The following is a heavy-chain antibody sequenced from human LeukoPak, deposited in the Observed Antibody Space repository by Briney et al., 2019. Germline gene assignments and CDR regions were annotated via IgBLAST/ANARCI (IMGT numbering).Heavy chain of an antibody. V-gene: IGHV4-59*01. CDR3: ARDYYDILTGYPYGMDV. CDR1: GGSISSYY. Sequence: PSETLSLTCTVSGGSISSYYWSWIRQPPGKGLEWIGYIYYSGSTNYNPSLKSRVTISVDTSKNQFSLKLSSVTAADTAVYYCARDYYDILTGYPYGMDVWGQGTTVTVSS. D-gene: IGHD3-9*01. J-gene: IGHJ6*02. CDR2: IYYSGST.